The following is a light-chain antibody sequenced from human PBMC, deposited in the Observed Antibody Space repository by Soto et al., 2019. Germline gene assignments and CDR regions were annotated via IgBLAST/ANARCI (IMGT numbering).Light chain of an antibody. CDR2: EVT. CDR1: GSDVGGYDY. J-gene: IGLJ1*01. CDR3: CSYAGSNTWV. V-gene: IGLV2-14*01. Sequence: QSVLTQPASVSGSPGQSITISCTGTGSDVGGYDYVSWYQHHPGKAPKVMIYEVTNRPSGVSNRFSGSKSGNTASLTISGLLAEDEADYYCCSYAGSNTWVFGTGTKVTVL.